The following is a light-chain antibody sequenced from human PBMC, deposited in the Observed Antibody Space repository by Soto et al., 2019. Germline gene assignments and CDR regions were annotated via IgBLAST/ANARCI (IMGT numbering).Light chain of an antibody. CDR2: GAS. J-gene: IGKJ1*01. CDR1: QSVSSN. V-gene: IGKV3-15*01. CDR3: QQYNKWPLWT. Sequence: EVVITQSPATLSVSPGEGATLSCRASQSVSSNLAWYQQKPGQAPRLLIYGASTRATDIPARFSGSGSETDFTLTISSLQSEDFAVYYCQQYNKWPLWTFGQGTKVEIK.